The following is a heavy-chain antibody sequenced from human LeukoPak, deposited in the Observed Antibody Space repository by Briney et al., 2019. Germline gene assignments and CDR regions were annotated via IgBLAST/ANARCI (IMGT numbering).Heavy chain of an antibody. V-gene: IGHV1-69*05. J-gene: IGHJ6*03. Sequence: GASVKVSCKASGGTFTSYAISWVRQAPGQGLEWMGGIIPIFGTANYAQKFQGRVTITTDESTSTAYMELSSLRSEDTAVYYCARSGYSYYYYYMDVWGKGTTVTVSS. D-gene: IGHD3-3*01. CDR2: IIPIFGTA. CDR3: ARSGYSYYYYYMDV. CDR1: GGTFTSYA.